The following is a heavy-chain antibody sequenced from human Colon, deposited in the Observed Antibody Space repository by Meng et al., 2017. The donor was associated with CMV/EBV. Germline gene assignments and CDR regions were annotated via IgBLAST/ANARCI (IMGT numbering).Heavy chain of an antibody. D-gene: IGHD6-6*01. Sequence: QLPRQEPGQGLLKPSEPLSLTCSVSGGSISNYYWNWIRQPAGKGLQWIGRIYATGTTNYNPSVKSRVTMSVDTSNNQFSLKLTSVTAADTAVYYCAREAAGRPLYYFDYWGPGILVTVSS. CDR1: GGSISNYY. J-gene: IGHJ4*02. CDR3: AREAAGRPLYYFDY. CDR2: IYATGTT. V-gene: IGHV4-4*07.